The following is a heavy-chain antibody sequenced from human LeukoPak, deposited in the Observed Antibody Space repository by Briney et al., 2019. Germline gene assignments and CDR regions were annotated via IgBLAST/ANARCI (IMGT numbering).Heavy chain of an antibody. CDR1: GGTFSSYA. Sequence: RAPVNVSCKASGGTFSSYAISWVRQAPGQGLEWIGGIIPIFGTANYAQKFQGRVTITADESTSTAYMELSSLRSEDTAVYYCARANGSGWSGDYWGQGTLVTVSS. V-gene: IGHV1-69*01. D-gene: IGHD6-19*01. CDR2: IIPIFGTA. CDR3: ARANGSGWSGDY. J-gene: IGHJ4*02.